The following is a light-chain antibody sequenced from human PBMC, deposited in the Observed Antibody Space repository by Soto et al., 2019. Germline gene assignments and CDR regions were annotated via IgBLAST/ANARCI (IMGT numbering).Light chain of an antibody. CDR1: QSVSSSY. CDR2: GAS. V-gene: IGKV3-20*01. Sequence: EIVWTQSPGTLSLSPGERTTFACRSSQSVSSSYLAWYQEKPGQAPRLLIDGASSRATGIPDRFSGSGSGTDFTLTISRLEPEDFAVYYCQQYGSSPLWTFGQGTKVDIK. J-gene: IGKJ1*01. CDR3: QQYGSSPLWT.